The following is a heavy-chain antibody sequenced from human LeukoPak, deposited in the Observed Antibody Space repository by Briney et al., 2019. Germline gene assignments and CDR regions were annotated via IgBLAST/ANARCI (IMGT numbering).Heavy chain of an antibody. CDR1: GFTFSSYV. D-gene: IGHD5-12*01. CDR3: AKDSGYDFWYYYYYMDV. CDR2: ISGSGGST. J-gene: IGHJ6*03. V-gene: IGHV3-23*01. Sequence: GGSLRLSCAASGFTFSSYVMSWVRQAPGKGLEWVSAISGSGGSTYYADSVKGRFTISRDNSKNTLYLQMNSLRAEDTAVYYCAKDSGYDFWYYYYYMDVWGKGTTVTISS.